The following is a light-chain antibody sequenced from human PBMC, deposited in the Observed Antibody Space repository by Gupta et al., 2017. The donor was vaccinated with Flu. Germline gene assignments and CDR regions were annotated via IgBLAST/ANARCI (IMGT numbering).Light chain of an antibody. Sequence: LGERATINCKSSQSGLYSSNNKNYLAWYQQKPGQPPKLLIYWASTRESGVPDRFSGSGYGTDFTLTISSLQAEDVAVYYCQQYDSAPPWTFGQGTKVEIK. CDR1: QSGLYSSNNKNY. J-gene: IGKJ1*01. CDR2: WAS. CDR3: QQYDSAPPWT. V-gene: IGKV4-1*01.